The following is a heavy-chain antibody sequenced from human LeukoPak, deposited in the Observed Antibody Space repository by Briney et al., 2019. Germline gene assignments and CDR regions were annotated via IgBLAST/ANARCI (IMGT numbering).Heavy chain of an antibody. J-gene: IGHJ4*02. CDR3: ARGRIRADY. CDR1: GFTFSSYA. CDR2: ISSNGGST. V-gene: IGHV3-64*01. Sequence: GGSLRLSCAASGFTFSSYAMHRVRQAPGKGLEYVSAISSNGGSTYYANSVKGRFTISRDNSKNTLYLQMGSLRAEDMAVYYCARGRIRADYWGQGTLVTVSS.